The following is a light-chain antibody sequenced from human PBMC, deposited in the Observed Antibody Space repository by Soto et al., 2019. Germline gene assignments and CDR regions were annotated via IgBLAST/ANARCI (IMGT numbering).Light chain of an antibody. CDR1: QGISNW. CDR2: AAS. V-gene: IGKV1-12*01. CDR3: HPAKSFPLP. Sequence: DIQMTQSPSSVSASVGDRVIITCRTSQGISNWLAWYQHKPGKAPNLLIYAASCLQSGVPSRFSGSGSGTDFPLTISSLQPEDFATNYGHPAKSFPLPFGKGTKVEIK. J-gene: IGKJ4*01.